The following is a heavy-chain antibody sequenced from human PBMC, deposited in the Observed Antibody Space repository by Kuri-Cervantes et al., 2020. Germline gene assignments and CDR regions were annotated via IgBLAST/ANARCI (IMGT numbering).Heavy chain of an antibody. Sequence: ASVKVSCKASGYTFTSYAMHWVRQAPGQRLEWMGWINAGNGNTKYSQKFQGRVTITADESTSTAYMELSSLRSEDTAVYYCAREEGYCSSTSCYGFDYYYYGMDVWGQGTTVTDSS. J-gene: IGHJ6*02. V-gene: IGHV1-3*01. D-gene: IGHD2-2*01. CDR2: INAGNGNT. CDR3: AREEGYCSSTSCYGFDYYYYGMDV. CDR1: GYTFTSYA.